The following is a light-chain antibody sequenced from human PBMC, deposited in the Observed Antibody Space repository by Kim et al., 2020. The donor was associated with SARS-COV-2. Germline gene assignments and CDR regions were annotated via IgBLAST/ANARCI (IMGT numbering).Light chain of an antibody. V-gene: IGKV4-1*01. CDR3: QQYYSSPLT. J-gene: IGKJ4*01. CDR1: QTILPSYNNRNC. CDR2: WAS. Sequence: ATINCKSNQTILPSYNNRNCLAWYQQKVGQPPKLLINWASTRESGVPDRFSGSGSGTDFTLTISSLQAEDVAVYYCQQYYSSPLTFGGGTKVDIK.